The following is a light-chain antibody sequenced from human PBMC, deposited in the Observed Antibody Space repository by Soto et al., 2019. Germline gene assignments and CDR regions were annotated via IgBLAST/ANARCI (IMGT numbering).Light chain of an antibody. CDR3: SSYTGSVTL. V-gene: IGLV2-14*01. J-gene: IGLJ2*01. CDR1: SSDVGRYNF. Sequence: QSALTQPASVSGSPGQSITISCTGTSSDVGRYNFVSWYQQHPGKAPHLMIYEVSNRPSGVSHRFSGSKSGDTASLTISGLQAEDEADYYCSSYTGSVTLFGGGTQLTVL. CDR2: EVS.